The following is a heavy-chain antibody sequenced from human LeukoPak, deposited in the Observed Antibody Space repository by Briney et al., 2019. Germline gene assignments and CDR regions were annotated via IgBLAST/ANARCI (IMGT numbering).Heavy chain of an antibody. V-gene: IGHV4-30-2*02. Sequence: SETLSLTCTVSGGSISSGGYYWSWIRQPPGKGLEWNGYIYHSGSTYYNPSLKSRVTISVDRSKNQFSLKLSSVTAADTAVYYCASTYCSSTSCYKRGYYYYYMDVWGKGTTVTVSS. CDR3: ASTYCSSTSCYKRGYYYYYMDV. D-gene: IGHD2-2*02. J-gene: IGHJ6*03. CDR1: GGSISSGGYY. CDR2: IYHSGST.